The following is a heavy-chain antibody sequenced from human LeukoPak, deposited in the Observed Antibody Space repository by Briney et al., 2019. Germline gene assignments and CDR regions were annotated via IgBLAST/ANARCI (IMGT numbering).Heavy chain of an antibody. CDR2: IYHSGST. CDR1: CGSISSSNS. Sequence: PSETLSLTCVVSCGSISSSNSWSWVRQPPGKGLEWIGEIYHSGSTNYNPSLKSRVTMSVDKSKNQFSLNLSSVTAADTAVYYCARRTSGWYGIDYWGQGTLVTVSS. V-gene: IGHV4-4*02. J-gene: IGHJ4*02. CDR3: ARRTSGWYGIDY. D-gene: IGHD6-19*01.